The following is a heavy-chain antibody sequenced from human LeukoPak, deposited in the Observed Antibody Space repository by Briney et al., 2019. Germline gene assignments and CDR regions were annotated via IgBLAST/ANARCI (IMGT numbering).Heavy chain of an antibody. CDR2: IDDSGNT. Sequence: SETLFLTCTVSGGSISRYYWSWIRRPPGKGLEWIGYIDDSGNTNYNPSLKSQVTISVDKSKNQFSLKLSFVTAADTAMYYCARSDYHNSGSHTVFDAFDIWGQGTRVTVSS. CDR1: GGSISRYY. D-gene: IGHD3-10*01. V-gene: IGHV4-59*01. CDR3: ARSDYHNSGSHTVFDAFDI. J-gene: IGHJ3*02.